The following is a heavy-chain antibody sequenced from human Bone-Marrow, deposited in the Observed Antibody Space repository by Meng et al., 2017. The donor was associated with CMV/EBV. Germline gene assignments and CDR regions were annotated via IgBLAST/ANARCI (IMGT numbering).Heavy chain of an antibody. CDR1: GFPFSGYW. D-gene: IGHD3-10*01. Sequence: GGSLRLSCAASGFPFSGYWMHWVRQAPGKGLVWVSRINSDGSSTSYADSVKGRFTISRDNAKDTLYLQMNSLRAEDTAVYYCARDSPLVRGAPDYWGHGTLVTVSS. CDR3: ARDSPLVRGAPDY. CDR2: INSDGSST. V-gene: IGHV3-74*01. J-gene: IGHJ4*01.